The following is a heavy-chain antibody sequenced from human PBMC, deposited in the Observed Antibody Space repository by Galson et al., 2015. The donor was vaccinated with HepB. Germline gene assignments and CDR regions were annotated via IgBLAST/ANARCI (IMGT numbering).Heavy chain of an antibody. J-gene: IGHJ4*02. D-gene: IGHD1-26*01. CDR3: AREAGGSYHFDY. V-gene: IGHV3-48*02. Sequence: SLRLSCAASGFTFNRYSMNWVRQAPGKGLEWVSYISPGSSSIYYADSVKGRFTISRDNAKNSLYLQMNSLRDEDTAVYYCAREAGGSYHFDYWGQGTLVTVSS. CDR1: GFTFNRYS. CDR2: ISPGSSSI.